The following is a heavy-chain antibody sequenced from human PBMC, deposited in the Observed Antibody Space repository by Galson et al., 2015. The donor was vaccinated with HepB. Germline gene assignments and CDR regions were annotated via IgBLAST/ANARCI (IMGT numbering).Heavy chain of an antibody. CDR2: IQLHASEK. CDR1: GFTFGDYW. J-gene: IGHJ3*02. D-gene: IGHD3-10*01. Sequence: SLRLSCAASGFTFGDYWMNWVRQAPGQGLEWVANIQLHASEKHYVDSVKGRFTISRDNAKNSLYLHMNSLRAEDTAIYYCARAVYYGSGSDAFDMWGQGTMVTVSS. CDR3: ARAVYYGSGSDAFDM. V-gene: IGHV3-7*01.